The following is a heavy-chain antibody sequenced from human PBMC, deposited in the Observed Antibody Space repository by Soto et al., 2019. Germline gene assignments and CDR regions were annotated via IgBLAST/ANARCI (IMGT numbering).Heavy chain of an antibody. CDR3: ARSRGVVEPAAISDY. CDR2: ISGYSSYI. V-gene: IGHV3-21*01. Sequence: GGPLRLSCAASGFTFSDYTMNWVRQAPGKGLEWVSSISGYSSYIFYADSVKGRFSISRDNAKNSLSLQMNNLRAEDTAVYYCARSRGVVEPAAISDYWGQGTLVTVSS. D-gene: IGHD2-2*01. CDR1: GFTFSDYT. J-gene: IGHJ4*02.